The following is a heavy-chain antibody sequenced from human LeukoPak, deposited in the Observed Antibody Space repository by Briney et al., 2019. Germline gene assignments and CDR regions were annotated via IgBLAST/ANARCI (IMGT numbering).Heavy chain of an antibody. CDR1: GYTFTSYG. CDR3: ARVTSSGWPYYYYYMDV. V-gene: IGHV1-18*01. Sequence: ASVKVSCKASGYTFTSYGISWVRQAPGQGLEWMGWNSTYNGNTNYAQKFQGRVTMTRNTSISTAYMELSSLRSEDTAVYYCARVTSSGWPYYYYYMDVWGKGTTVTISS. CDR2: NSTYNGNT. J-gene: IGHJ6*03. D-gene: IGHD6-19*01.